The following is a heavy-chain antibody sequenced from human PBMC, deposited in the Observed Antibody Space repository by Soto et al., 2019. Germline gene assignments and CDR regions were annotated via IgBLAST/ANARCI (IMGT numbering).Heavy chain of an antibody. V-gene: IGHV3-23*01. Sequence: EVQLLESGGGLVXPGGSXRLSCADSGFTFSRNAMSWVRQAPGKGLEWVSGISGGGGATYYADSGKGRFTSSRDKSKNTLYLQVSSLRAVDTARYYCAKSEPYGSGSYYFDYWGQGTLVTVSS. CDR3: AKSEPYGSGSYYFDY. CDR1: GFTFSRNA. CDR2: ISGGGGAT. J-gene: IGHJ4*02. D-gene: IGHD1-26*01.